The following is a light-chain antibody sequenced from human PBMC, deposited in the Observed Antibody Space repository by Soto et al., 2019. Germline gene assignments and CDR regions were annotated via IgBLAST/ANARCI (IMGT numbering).Light chain of an antibody. CDR2: EAS. CDR1: QSISSW. V-gene: IGKV1-5*01. CDR3: QHYNSYSEA. Sequence: DIQMTQSPSTLSASVGDRVTITCRASQSISSWLAWYQQKPGKAPKLLIHEASRLESGVPSRFSGSESGTEFTLTISGLHPEDLATYYCQHYNSYSEAFGQGTKVELK. J-gene: IGKJ1*01.